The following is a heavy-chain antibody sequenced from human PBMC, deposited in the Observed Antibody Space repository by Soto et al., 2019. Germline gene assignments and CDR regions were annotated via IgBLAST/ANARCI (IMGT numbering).Heavy chain of an antibody. V-gene: IGHV3-33*01. CDR2: IWYDGSNK. D-gene: IGHD4-17*01. CDR3: ARDGYGDQGYGMDV. J-gene: IGHJ6*02. CDR1: GFTFSSYG. Sequence: GGSLRLSCAASGFTFSSYGIHWVRQATGKGLAWVAVIWYDGSNKYYADSVKGRFTISRDNSKNTLYLQMNRLRAEDTAVYYCARDGYGDQGYGMDVWGQGTTVTVSS.